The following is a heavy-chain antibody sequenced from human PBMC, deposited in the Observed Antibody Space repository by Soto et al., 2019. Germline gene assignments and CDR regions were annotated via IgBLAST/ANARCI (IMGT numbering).Heavy chain of an antibody. Sequence: SETLSLTCTVSGGSISSYYWSWIRQPPGKGLEWIGYIYYSGGTNYNPSLKSRVTISVDTSKNQFSLKLSSVTAADTAVYYCARLYNNYYYYYMDVWGKGTTVTVSS. CDR2: IYYSGGT. V-gene: IGHV4-59*08. CDR1: GGSISSYY. D-gene: IGHD1-1*01. CDR3: ARLYNNYYYYYMDV. J-gene: IGHJ6*03.